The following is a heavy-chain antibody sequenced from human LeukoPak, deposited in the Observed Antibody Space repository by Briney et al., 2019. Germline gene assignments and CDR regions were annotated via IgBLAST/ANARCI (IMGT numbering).Heavy chain of an antibody. D-gene: IGHD5-24*01. J-gene: IGHJ4*02. CDR2: IYSGGST. CDR3: AKAVGWLQLFDY. CDR1: GFTVSSNY. Sequence: GGSLRLSCAASGFTVSSNYMSWVRQAPGKGLEWVSVIYSGGSTYYADSVKGRSTISRDNSKNTLYLQMNSLRAEDTAVYYCAKAVGWLQLFDYWGQGTLVTVSS. V-gene: IGHV3-53*01.